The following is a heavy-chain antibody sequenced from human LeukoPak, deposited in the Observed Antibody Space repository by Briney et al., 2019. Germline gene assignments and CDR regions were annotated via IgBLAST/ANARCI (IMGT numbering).Heavy chain of an antibody. D-gene: IGHD1-26*01. V-gene: IGHV4-34*01. CDR1: GGSFGEYY. Sequence: KPSETLSLTCAVYGGSFGEYYWTWIRQPPGKGLEWIGEINHSGRTNYNPSLMSRVTISGDMSKNQFSLQLSSVTAADTAVYYCTRHGDSGTYSYWGQGTLVTVSS. J-gene: IGHJ4*02. CDR3: TRHGDSGTYSY. CDR2: INHSGRT.